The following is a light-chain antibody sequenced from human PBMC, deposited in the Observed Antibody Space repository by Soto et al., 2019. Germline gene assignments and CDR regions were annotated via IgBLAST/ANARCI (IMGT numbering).Light chain of an antibody. V-gene: IGKV3-20*01. CDR3: QHYNSYSEA. J-gene: IGKJ1*01. CDR1: QSVTSNC. Sequence: EIVLTQSPGTLSLSPGERATLSCGASQSVTSNCLAWYQQKPGQAPRLLIFGSSTRATGIPDRFSGSGSGTEFTLTISSLQPDDFATYYCQHYNSYSEAFGQGTKVDIK. CDR2: GSS.